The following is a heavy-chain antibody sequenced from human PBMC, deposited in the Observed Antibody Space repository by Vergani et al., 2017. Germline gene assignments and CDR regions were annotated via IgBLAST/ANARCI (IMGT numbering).Heavy chain of an antibody. J-gene: IGHJ3*01. Sequence: QIQLVQSGAEVKKPGSSVKVSCKAPGGTFSNYGISWVRQAPGQGLEWMGGIIPMFGKTIYTQKFQGRVTITADESTSTAYMELRSLRSDDTAVYFCARVAPSNSEVTPTAFDVWGQGTMVTVSS. CDR2: IIPMFGKT. V-gene: IGHV1-69*01. CDR3: ARVAPSNSEVTPTAFDV. CDR1: GGTFSNYG. D-gene: IGHD1-1*01.